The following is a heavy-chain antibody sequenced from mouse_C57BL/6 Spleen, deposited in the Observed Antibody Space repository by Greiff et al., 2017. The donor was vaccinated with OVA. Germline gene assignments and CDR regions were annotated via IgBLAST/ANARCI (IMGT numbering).Heavy chain of an antibody. CDR1: GYTFTSYD. V-gene: IGHV1-85*01. J-gene: IGHJ1*03. D-gene: IGHD1-1*01. CDR3: ARDGSSYDWYFDV. CDR2: IYPRDGST. Sequence: VQLQESGPELVKPGASVKLSCKASGYTFTSYDINWVKQRPGQGLEWIGWIYPRDGSTKYNEKFKGKATLTVDTSSSTAYMELHSLTSEDSAVYFCARDGSSYDWYFDVWGTGTTVTVSS.